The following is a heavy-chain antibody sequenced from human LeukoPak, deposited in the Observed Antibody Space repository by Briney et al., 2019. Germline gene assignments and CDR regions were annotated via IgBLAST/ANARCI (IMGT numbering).Heavy chain of an antibody. Sequence: SVKVSCKASGGTFSSYAISWVRQAPGQGLEWMGGIIPIFGTATYAQKFRGRVTITADESTSTAYMELSSLRSEDTAVYYCARDLAVASSDAFDIWGQGTMVTVSS. D-gene: IGHD6-19*01. CDR3: ARDLAVASSDAFDI. V-gene: IGHV1-69*13. CDR2: IIPIFGTA. J-gene: IGHJ3*02. CDR1: GGTFSSYA.